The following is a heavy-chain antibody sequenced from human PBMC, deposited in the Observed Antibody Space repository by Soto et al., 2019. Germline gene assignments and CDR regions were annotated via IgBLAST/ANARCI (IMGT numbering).Heavy chain of an antibody. D-gene: IGHD2-2*01. CDR3: ARGVYCSTTSCYWGMDV. Sequence: PSETHSHTSTFDGLNLIGYYWSWIRQHTGKGLEWIGEINHSGSTNYNPSLKSRVTISVDTSKNQFSLKLSSMAAADTAVYYCARGVYCSTTSCYWGMDVWGQGTTVTVSS. CDR2: INHSGST. CDR1: GLNLIGYY. J-gene: IGHJ6*02. V-gene: IGHV4-34*01.